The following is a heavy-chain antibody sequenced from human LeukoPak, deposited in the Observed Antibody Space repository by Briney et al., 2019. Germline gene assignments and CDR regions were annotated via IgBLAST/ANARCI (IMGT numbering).Heavy chain of an antibody. CDR1: GGSFSGYY. V-gene: IGHV4-34*01. CDR2: INHSGST. Sequence: PSETLSLTCAVYGGSFSGYYWSWLRQPPGKGLEWIGEINHSGSTNYNPSLKSRVTISVDTSKNQFSLKLSSVTAADTAVYYCARGRRDGYNRRLDYWGQGTLVTVSS. CDR3: ARGRRDGYNRRLDY. D-gene: IGHD5-24*01. J-gene: IGHJ4*02.